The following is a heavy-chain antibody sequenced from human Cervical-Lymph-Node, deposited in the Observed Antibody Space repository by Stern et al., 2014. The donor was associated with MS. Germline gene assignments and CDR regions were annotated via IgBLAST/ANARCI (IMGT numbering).Heavy chain of an antibody. V-gene: IGHV1-69*01. Sequence: QVQLVESGAEVKKPGSSVKVSCTASGGTFSIYAINWVRQAPGQGPEWMGGIIPIVGTAIYAQKFQGRVTITADESTSTAYMELSSLRSEDTAVYYCTRDRRHYDTSGGYYFDSWGQGTLVTVSS. CDR1: GGTFSIYA. D-gene: IGHD3-22*01. CDR2: IIPIVGTA. J-gene: IGHJ4*02. CDR3: TRDRRHYDTSGGYYFDS.